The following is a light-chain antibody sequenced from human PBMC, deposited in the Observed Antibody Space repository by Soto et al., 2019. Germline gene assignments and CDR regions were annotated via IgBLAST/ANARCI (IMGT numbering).Light chain of an antibody. Sequence: SYELTQPPSVSVAPGKTASLTCGGANIGAKTVHWYQQKPGQAPVLVISYDSDRPSGITERFSGSNSGNPATLTISRVEAGDEADYYCQVWDTHSDQVVFGGGTKVTVL. CDR2: YDS. J-gene: IGLJ2*01. V-gene: IGLV3-21*01. CDR1: NIGAKT. CDR3: QVWDTHSDQVV.